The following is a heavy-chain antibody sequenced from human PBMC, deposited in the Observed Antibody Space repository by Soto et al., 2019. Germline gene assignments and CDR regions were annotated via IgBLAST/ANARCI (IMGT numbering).Heavy chain of an antibody. V-gene: IGHV3-30*18. D-gene: IGHD2-2*01. J-gene: IGHJ4*02. CDR3: AKARGYCSSRICFTIPDFDY. Sequence: QVQLVESGGGVVQPGRSLRLSCAASGFTFTTYGMNWVRQAPGKGLEWVAVISYDGSNKLYADSVRGRFAISRDNSKNTLYLPMDSLRPEDTAVYYCAKARGYCSSRICFTIPDFDYWGQGPPVTVSS. CDR2: ISYDGSNK. CDR1: GFTFTTYG.